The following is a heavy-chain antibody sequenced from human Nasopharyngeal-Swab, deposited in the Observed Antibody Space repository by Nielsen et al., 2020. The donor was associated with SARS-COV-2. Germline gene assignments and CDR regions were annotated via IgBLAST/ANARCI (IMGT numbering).Heavy chain of an antibody. CDR3: AKDMYDILTGHNFDS. CDR2: ISFQSGSV. J-gene: IGHJ4*02. D-gene: IGHD3-9*01. V-gene: IGHV3-9*01. CDR1: GFTFDDYA. Sequence: SLKISCAAFGFTFDDYAMHWVRQPPGKGLQWVAGISFQSGSVGYATSVKGRFTISRDNAKNSLYLQMNSLRVEDSAFYYCAKDMYDILTGHNFDSWSQGTLVTVSS.